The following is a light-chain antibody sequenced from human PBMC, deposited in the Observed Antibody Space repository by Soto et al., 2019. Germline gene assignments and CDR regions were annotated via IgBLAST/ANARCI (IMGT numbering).Light chain of an antibody. V-gene: IGLV2-14*01. Sequence: QSVLTQPASVSGSPGQSITISCTGTNSDVGGYNYVSWYQQHPGKAPKLMMYDVSNRPSRVSNRFSGSKSGNTASLTISGLQAEDEADYYCSSYTSRSTLVVFGGGTQLTVL. CDR2: DVS. CDR3: SSYTSRSTLVV. J-gene: IGLJ2*01. CDR1: NSDVGGYNY.